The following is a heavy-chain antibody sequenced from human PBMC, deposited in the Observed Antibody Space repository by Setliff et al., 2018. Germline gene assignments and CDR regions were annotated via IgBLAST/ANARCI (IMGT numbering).Heavy chain of an antibody. D-gene: IGHD1-26*01. J-gene: IGHJ4*02. CDR3: ARSGSFGMRYWFDY. V-gene: IGHV1-2*02. CDR2: ISPHSGDT. Sequence: ASVKVSCKSSGNSFTVFYLHWVRQAPGQGLEWMGWISPHSGDTHYAQKFQSRVRMTRDTSTYAAYLELSDLTSDDTAMCYCARSGSFGMRYWFDYWGQGALVTVSS. CDR1: GNSFTVFY.